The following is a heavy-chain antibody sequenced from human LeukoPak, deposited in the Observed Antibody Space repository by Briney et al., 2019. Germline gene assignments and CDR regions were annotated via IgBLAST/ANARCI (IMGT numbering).Heavy chain of an antibody. Sequence: ASVKLSCTASGYTFTSYDINWVRQATGQWLEWMGSMKPNSRNTCYAQSLQGRVTVSSGTSKNTAYMEVSSLRSEDTAVYYCARGRWNDEGFDSWGQGTLVTVSS. CDR3: ARGRWNDEGFDS. CDR1: GYTFTSYD. V-gene: IGHV1-8*01. D-gene: IGHD1-1*01. J-gene: IGHJ5*01. CDR2: MKPNSRNT.